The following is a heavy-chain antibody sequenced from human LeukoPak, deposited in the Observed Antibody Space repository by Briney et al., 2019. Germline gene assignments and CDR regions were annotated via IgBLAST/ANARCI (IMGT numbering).Heavy chain of an antibody. CDR3: ARVMKFLCDY. D-gene: IGHD3-3*01. Sequence: SETLSLTCTVSGGSISSGGYYWSWIRQHPGKGLEWIGYIYYSGSTYYNPSLKSRVTISVDTSKNQFSLKLSSVTAADTAVYYCARVMKFLCDYWGQGTLVTVSS. CDR1: GGSISSGGYY. CDR2: IYYSGST. J-gene: IGHJ4*02. V-gene: IGHV4-31*03.